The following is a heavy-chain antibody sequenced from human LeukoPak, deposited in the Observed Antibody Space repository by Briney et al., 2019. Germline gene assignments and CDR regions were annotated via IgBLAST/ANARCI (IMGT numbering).Heavy chain of an antibody. Sequence: ASVKVSCKASGYTFTSYGISWVRQAPGQGLEWMGWISAYNGNTNYAQKLQGRVTMTTDTSTSTAYMELRSLRSGDTAVYYCARSGSGSYLGYYGMDVWGQGTTVTVSS. CDR3: ARSGSGSYLGYYGMDV. CDR1: GYTFTSYG. CDR2: ISAYNGNT. J-gene: IGHJ6*02. V-gene: IGHV1-18*01. D-gene: IGHD3-10*01.